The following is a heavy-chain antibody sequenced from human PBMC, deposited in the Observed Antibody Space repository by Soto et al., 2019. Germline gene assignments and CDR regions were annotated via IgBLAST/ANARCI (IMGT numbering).Heavy chain of an antibody. V-gene: IGHV1-18*01. CDR2: IRAYNGYT. J-gene: IGHJ4*02. CDR3: ARASDGYRSGWYVGYFDY. CDR1: GFTFSSYA. D-gene: IGHD6-19*01. Sequence: QVQLVESGGGVVQPGRSLRLSCAASGFTFSSYAMHWVRQAPGKGLEWVGWIRAYNGYTNYAQKFQGRVTMTTATSTSTAYMELRSLVSDDTAVYYCARASDGYRSGWYVGYFDYWGQGTLVTVSS.